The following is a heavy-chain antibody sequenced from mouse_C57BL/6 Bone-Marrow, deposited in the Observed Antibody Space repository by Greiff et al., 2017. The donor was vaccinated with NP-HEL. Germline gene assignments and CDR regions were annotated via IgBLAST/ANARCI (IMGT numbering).Heavy chain of an antibody. Sequence: QVQLQQPGAELVKPGASVKLSCKASGYTFTSYWMHWVKQRPGQGLEWIGMIHPNSGSTNYNEKFKSKATLTVDKSSSTAYMQLSSLTSEDSAVYYCARFDGCYPSYWGQGTLVTVSA. J-gene: IGHJ3*01. CDR3: ARFDGCYPSY. CDR2: IHPNSGST. D-gene: IGHD2-3*01. CDR1: GYTFTSYW. V-gene: IGHV1-64*01.